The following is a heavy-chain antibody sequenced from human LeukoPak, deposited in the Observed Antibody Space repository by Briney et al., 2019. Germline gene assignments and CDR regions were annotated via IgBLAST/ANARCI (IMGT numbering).Heavy chain of an antibody. CDR3: ARVLRYCSGGNCYSGGLGYMDV. D-gene: IGHD2-15*01. CDR2: ISGSGGST. J-gene: IGHJ6*03. V-gene: IGHV3-23*01. CDR1: GFTFSSYA. Sequence: GGSLRLSCAASGFTFSSYAMSWVRQAPGKGLEWVSAISGSGGSTYYADSVKGRFTISRDNSKSSLFLQMNSLRAEDTAVYYCARVLRYCSGGNCYSGGLGYMDVWGKGTTVTISS.